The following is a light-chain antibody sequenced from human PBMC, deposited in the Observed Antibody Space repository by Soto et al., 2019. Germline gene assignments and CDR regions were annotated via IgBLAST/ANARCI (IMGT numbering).Light chain of an antibody. CDR3: ERRCNWAGT. V-gene: IGKV3-11*01. J-gene: IGKJ1*01. Sequence: EIVLTQSPATLSLSPGERATLSCRASQSVIRYLAWYQQRPGQAPRLLIYDASYRATGIPARFSGSGSGTDFTRTICRLEVEDCAVSFCERRCNWAGTFGQGTKVDIK. CDR1: QSVIRY. CDR2: DAS.